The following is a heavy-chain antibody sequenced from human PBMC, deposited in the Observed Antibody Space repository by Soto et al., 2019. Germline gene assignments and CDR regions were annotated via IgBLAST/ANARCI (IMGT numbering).Heavy chain of an antibody. Sequence: GGSLRLSCAASGFTFGDYYVTWIRQAPGKGLEWLSYISSTSRHTDYADSVKGRFTISRDNANNSLYLQMNSLRNEETAVYYCARDIWSGGYKWFDSWGPGTLVTVSS. V-gene: IGHV3-11*06. CDR3: ARDIWSGGYKWFDS. D-gene: IGHD3-3*01. J-gene: IGHJ5*01. CDR2: ISSTSRHT. CDR1: GFTFGDYY.